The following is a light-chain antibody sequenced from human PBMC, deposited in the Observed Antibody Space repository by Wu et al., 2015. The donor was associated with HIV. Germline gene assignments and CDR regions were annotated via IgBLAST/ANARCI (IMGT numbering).Light chain of an antibody. V-gene: IGKV3-11*01. J-gene: IGKJ1*01. CDR3: QQRTNWLGT. Sequence: EIVLTQSPATLSLSPGERATVSCRASQSLGSSLAWYQQKPGQAPRLLIHDTSFRAAGVPARFGGSGSATNFTLTITSLEPEDFAAYYCQQRTNWLGTFGQGTTIEVK. CDR2: DTS. CDR1: QSLGSS.